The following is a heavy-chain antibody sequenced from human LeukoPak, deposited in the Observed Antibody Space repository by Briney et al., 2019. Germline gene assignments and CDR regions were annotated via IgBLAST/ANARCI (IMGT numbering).Heavy chain of an antibody. CDR2: IYYSGST. CDR3: ARHFGGRVLVGATQSWYFDL. D-gene: IGHD1-26*01. Sequence: SETLSLTCTVSGGSISSYYWSWIRQPPGKGLEWIGYIYYSGSTNYNPSLKSRVTISVDTSKNQFSLKLSSVTAADTAVYYCARHFGGRVLVGATQSWYFDLWGRGTLVTVSS. V-gene: IGHV4-59*08. CDR1: GGSISSYY. J-gene: IGHJ2*01.